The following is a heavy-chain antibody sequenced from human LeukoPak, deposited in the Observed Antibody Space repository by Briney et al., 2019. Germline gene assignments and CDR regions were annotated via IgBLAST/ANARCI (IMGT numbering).Heavy chain of an antibody. CDR3: ARSGSYCSSTSCSEEYYYYYYYMDV. CDR2: INPNSGGT. D-gene: IGHD2-2*01. CDR1: GYTFTGYY. V-gene: IGHV1-2*02. J-gene: IGHJ6*03. Sequence: GASVKVSCKASGYTFTGYYMHWVRQAPGQGLEWMGWINPNSGGTNYAQKFQGRVTMTRDTSISTAYMELSRLRSDDTAVYYCARSGSYCSSTSCSEEYYYYYYYMDVWGKGTTVTVSS.